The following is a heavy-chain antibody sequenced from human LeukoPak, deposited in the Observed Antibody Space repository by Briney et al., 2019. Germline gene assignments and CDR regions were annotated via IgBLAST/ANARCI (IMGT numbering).Heavy chain of an antibody. CDR2: IIPIFGTA. Sequence: ASVKVSCKASGGTFSSYAISWVRQAPGQGLEWMGGIIPIFGTANYAQKFQGRVTITADESTSTAYMELSSLRAEDTAVYYCAKDRPRYYNGGYLVFDYWGQGTLVTASS. V-gene: IGHV1-69*13. CDR1: GGTFSSYA. CDR3: AKDRPRYYNGGYLVFDY. D-gene: IGHD3-10*01. J-gene: IGHJ4*02.